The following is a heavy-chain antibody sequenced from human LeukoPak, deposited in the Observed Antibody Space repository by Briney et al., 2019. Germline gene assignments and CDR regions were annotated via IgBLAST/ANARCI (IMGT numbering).Heavy chain of an antibody. CDR3: ARDSSMLRGPLVIYYFDF. CDR1: GFTFSSYA. J-gene: IGHJ4*02. V-gene: IGHV3-30*04. Sequence: GGSLRLSCAASGFTFSSYAMHWVRQAPGKGLKWVAVTSFDGSDNYYADSVKGRFTISRDNSKNTLYLQMNSLRVEDTAVYYCARDSSMLRGPLVIYYFDFWGQGTLVTVSS. D-gene: IGHD3-10*01. CDR2: TSFDGSDN.